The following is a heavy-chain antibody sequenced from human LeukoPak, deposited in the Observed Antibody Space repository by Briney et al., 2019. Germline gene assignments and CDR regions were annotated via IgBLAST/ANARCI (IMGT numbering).Heavy chain of an antibody. Sequence: SETLSLTCTVSGGSISSYYWSWVRQPPGRGLEWIGFVYYTGSTNYSPSLKSRVTVSVDTSKNQFSLKLRSVTAADTAVYYCARISSSNWYNERGAFDVWGQGTMVTVSS. CDR3: ARISSSNWYNERGAFDV. D-gene: IGHD6-13*01. CDR1: GGSISSYY. CDR2: VYYTGST. J-gene: IGHJ3*01. V-gene: IGHV4-59*01.